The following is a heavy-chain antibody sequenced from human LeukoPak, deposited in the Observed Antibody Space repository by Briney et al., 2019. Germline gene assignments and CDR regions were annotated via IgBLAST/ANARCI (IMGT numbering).Heavy chain of an antibody. CDR2: IYYSGST. CDR3: ARGYDILTGYENWFDP. Sequence: SQTLSLTCTVSGGSISSGDYYRSWIRQPPGKGLEWIGYIYYSGSTYYNPSLKSRVTISVDTSKNQFSLKLSSVTAADTAVYYCARGYDILTGYENWFDPWGQGTLVTVSS. V-gene: IGHV4-30-4*01. J-gene: IGHJ5*02. D-gene: IGHD3-9*01. CDR1: GGSISSGDYY.